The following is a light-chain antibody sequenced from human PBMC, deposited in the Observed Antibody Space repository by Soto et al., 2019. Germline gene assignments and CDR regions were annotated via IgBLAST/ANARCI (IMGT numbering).Light chain of an antibody. V-gene: IGLV2-14*01. Sequence: QSALTQPASVSGSPRQSITISCTGASSDVGGYTYVSWYQQHPGKAPKLMIYEVNNRPSGVSNRFSGSKSGNTASLTISGLQAEDEADYYCSSYTSRSTLYVFGTGIKVP. J-gene: IGLJ1*01. CDR1: SSDVGGYTY. CDR3: SSYTSRSTLYV. CDR2: EVN.